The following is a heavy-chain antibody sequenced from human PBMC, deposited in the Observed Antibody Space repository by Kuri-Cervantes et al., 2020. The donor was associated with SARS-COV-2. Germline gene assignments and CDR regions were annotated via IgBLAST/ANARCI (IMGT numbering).Heavy chain of an antibody. V-gene: IGHV3-30*04. CDR3: AKGFTIFGVVIFPLSYYYGMDV. CDR2: ISYDGSNK. CDR1: GFTFSSYA. D-gene: IGHD3-3*01. Sequence: GSLRLSCAASGFTFSSYAMHWVRQAPGKGLEWVAVISYDGSNKYYADSVKGRFTISRDNSKNTLYLQMNSLRAEDTAVYYCAKGFTIFGVVIFPLSYYYGMDVWGQGTTVTVSS. J-gene: IGHJ6*02.